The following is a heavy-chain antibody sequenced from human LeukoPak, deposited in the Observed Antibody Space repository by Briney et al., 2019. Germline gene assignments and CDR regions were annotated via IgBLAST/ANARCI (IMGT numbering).Heavy chain of an antibody. CDR3: ARNVWFGELLYGPNADY. J-gene: IGHJ4*02. CDR2: IYYSGST. Sequence: PSETLSLTCTVSGGSISSSSYYWGCIRQPPGKGLEWIGSIYYSGSTYYNPSLKSRVTISVDTSKNQFSLKLSSVTAADTAVYYCARNVWFGELLYGPNADYWGQGTLVTVSS. CDR1: GGSISSSSYY. D-gene: IGHD3-10*01. V-gene: IGHV4-39*07.